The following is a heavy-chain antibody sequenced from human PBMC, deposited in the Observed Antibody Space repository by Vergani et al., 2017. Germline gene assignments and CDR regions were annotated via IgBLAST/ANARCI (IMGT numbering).Heavy chain of an antibody. Sequence: QVQLVESGGGLVKPGGSLRLSCAASGFTFSDYYMSWIRQAPGKGLEWVSYISSSGSTIYYADSVKGRFTISREHAKNSLYLQMNSLRAEDTAVYYCAKDKVSSIGSSGYWVEVGLDYWGQGTLVTVSS. CDR1: GFTFSDYY. CDR3: AKDKVSSIGSSGYWVEVGLDY. J-gene: IGHJ4*02. CDR2: ISSSGSTI. D-gene: IGHD6-13*01. V-gene: IGHV3-11*01.